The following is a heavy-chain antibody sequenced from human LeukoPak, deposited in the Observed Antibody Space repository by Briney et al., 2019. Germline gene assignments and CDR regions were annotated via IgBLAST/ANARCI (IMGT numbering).Heavy chain of an antibody. V-gene: IGHV3-7*01. CDR3: ASTFAGRRE. Sequence: HTGGSLRLSCAASGFTFSNYWMSWVRQAPGKGLEWVANIKQDGSEKYYVDSVKGRFTISRDNAKSSLYLQMNSLRAEDTAVYYCASTFAGRREWGQGTLVTVSS. CDR1: GFTFSNYW. CDR2: IKQDGSEK. J-gene: IGHJ4*02. D-gene: IGHD3-16*01.